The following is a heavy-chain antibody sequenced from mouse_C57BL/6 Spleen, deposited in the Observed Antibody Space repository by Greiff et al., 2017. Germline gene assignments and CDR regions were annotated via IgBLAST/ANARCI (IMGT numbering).Heavy chain of an antibody. J-gene: IGHJ2*01. CDR2: IRNKANGYTT. CDR1: GFTFTDYY. Sequence: EVKLVESGGGLVQPGGSLSLSCAASGFTFTDYYMSWVRQPPGKALEWLGFIRNKANGYTTEYSASVKGRFTISRDNSQSILYLQMNALRAEDSATYYCARYIRDSSVPLFDYWGQGTTLTVSS. D-gene: IGHD3-2*02. CDR3: ARYIRDSSVPLFDY. V-gene: IGHV7-3*01.